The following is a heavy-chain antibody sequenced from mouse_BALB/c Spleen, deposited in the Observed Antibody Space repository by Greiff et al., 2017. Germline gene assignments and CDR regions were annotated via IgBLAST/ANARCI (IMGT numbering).Heavy chain of an antibody. J-gene: IGHJ3*01. V-gene: IGHV5-17*02. CDR2: ISSGSSTI. CDR1: GFTFSSFG. Sequence: DVKLQESGGGLVQPGGSRKLSCAASGFTFSSFGMHWVRQAPEQGLEWVAYISSGSSTIYYADTVKGRFTISRDNPKNTLFLQMTSLRSEDTAMYYCARGWAFAYWGQGTLVTVSA. CDR3: ARGWAFAY. D-gene: IGHD3-3*01.